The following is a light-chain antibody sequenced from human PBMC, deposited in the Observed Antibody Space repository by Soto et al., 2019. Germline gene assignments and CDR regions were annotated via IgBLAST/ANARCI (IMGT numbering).Light chain of an antibody. CDR2: EVS. CDR3: SSYAGSNNVL. Sequence: QSALTQPPSTSGSPGQSVTISCTGTFSDVGGYDYVSWYQQHPGKAPKLLIYEVSKRPSGVPDRFSGSKSGNTASLTVSGLQAEDEDDYHCSSYAGSNNVLFGGGTKLTVL. V-gene: IGLV2-8*01. J-gene: IGLJ2*01. CDR1: FSDVGGYDY.